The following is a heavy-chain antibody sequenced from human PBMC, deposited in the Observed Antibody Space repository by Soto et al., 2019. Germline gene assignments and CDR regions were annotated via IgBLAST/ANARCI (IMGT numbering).Heavy chain of an antibody. CDR2: ISGSGGST. D-gene: IGHD3-3*01. CDR1: GFTFSSYA. V-gene: IGHV3-23*01. J-gene: IGHJ5*02. Sequence: LRLSCAASGFTFSSYAMSWVRQAPGKGLEWVSAISGSGGSTYYADSVKGRFTISRDNSKNTLYLQMNSLRAEDTAVYYCAPSRASYDFWSSFDPWGQGTLATVSS. CDR3: APSRASYDFWSSFDP.